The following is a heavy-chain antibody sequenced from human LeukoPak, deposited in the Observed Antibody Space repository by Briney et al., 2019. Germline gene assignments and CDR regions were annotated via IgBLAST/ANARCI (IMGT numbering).Heavy chain of an antibody. J-gene: IGHJ4*02. CDR1: GFTFDDYA. CDR3: AKDIIGGAYDSSGVDY. Sequence: PGGSLRLSCAASGFTFDDYAMHWVRQAPGKGLEWVSLISGDGGSTYYADSVKGRFTISRDNSKNSLYLQMNSLRTEDTALYYCAKDIIGGAYDSSGVDYWGQGTLVTVSS. D-gene: IGHD3-22*01. CDR2: ISGDGGST. V-gene: IGHV3-43*02.